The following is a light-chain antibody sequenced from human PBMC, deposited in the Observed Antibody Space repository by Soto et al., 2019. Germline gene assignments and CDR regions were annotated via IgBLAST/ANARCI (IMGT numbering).Light chain of an antibody. CDR3: QQYGSSPLT. J-gene: IGKJ1*01. CDR1: QTFIRNY. CDR2: GAS. V-gene: IGKV3-20*01. Sequence: EIVMTQSPATLSVSPGQTATLSCRASQTFIRNYLAWHQHKPGQAPRLLIYGASTRATGIPDRFSGSGSGTDFTLTISRLEPEDFAVYFCQQYGSSPLTFGQGTKVDIK.